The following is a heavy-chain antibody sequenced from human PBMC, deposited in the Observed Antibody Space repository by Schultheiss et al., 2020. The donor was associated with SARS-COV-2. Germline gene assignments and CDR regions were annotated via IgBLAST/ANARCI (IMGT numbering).Heavy chain of an antibody. CDR3: ARVYYYGSGSMDV. J-gene: IGHJ6*02. V-gene: IGHV3-74*01. CDR2: INSDGSST. Sequence: GGSLRLSCAASGFTFSSYWMHWVRQAPGKGLVWVSRINSDGSSTYYADSVKGRFTISRDNAKNSLYLQMNSLRAEDTAVYYCARVYYYGSGSMDVWGQGTTVTVSS. D-gene: IGHD3-10*01. CDR1: GFTFSSYW.